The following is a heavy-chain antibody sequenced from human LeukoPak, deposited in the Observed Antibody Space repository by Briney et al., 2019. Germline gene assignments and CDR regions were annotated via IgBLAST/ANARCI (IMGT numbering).Heavy chain of an antibody. J-gene: IGHJ4*02. CDR2: ISSSGGST. Sequence: PGGSLRLCCAASGFTFSSHAMSWVRQAPGKGLEWVSGISSSGGSTYYADPVKGRFTISRDNSKHTLYLQMNSLRGEDTAVTYCAKGAATMGDCWGQGILVTVS. V-gene: IGHV3-23*01. D-gene: IGHD5-12*01. CDR3: AKGAATMGDC. CDR1: GFTFSSHA.